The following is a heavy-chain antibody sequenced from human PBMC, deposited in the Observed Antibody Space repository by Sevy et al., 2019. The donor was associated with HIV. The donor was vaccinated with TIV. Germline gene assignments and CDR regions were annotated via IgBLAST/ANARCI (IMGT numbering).Heavy chain of an antibody. CDR1: GFTFNSFA. CDR2: ISGTGDYT. Sequence: GGSLRLSCAASGFTFNSFAMGWVRQAPGKGLDWISVISGTGDYTYYADSVKGRFTISRDNSKNTRFLQMNSRRAEDTAIFYCAKKMGGGSGMAFLVDFWGQGTLVTVSS. J-gene: IGHJ4*02. V-gene: IGHV3-23*01. CDR3: AKKMGGGSGMAFLVDF. D-gene: IGHD5-18*01.